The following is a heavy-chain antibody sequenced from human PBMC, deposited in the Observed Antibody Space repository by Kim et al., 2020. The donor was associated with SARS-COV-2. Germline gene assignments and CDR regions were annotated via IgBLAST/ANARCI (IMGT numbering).Heavy chain of an antibody. CDR1: GYTFTSYA. CDR2: INAGNGNT. D-gene: IGHD2-2*01. V-gene: IGHV1-3*01. CDR3: ARTGYCSSTSCYLWAFDY. J-gene: IGHJ4*02. Sequence: ASVKVSCKASGYTFTSYAMHWVRQAPGQRLEWMGWINAGNGNTKYSQKFQGRVTITRDTSASTAYMELSSLRSEDTAVYYCARTGYCSSTSCYLWAFDYWGQGTLVTVSS.